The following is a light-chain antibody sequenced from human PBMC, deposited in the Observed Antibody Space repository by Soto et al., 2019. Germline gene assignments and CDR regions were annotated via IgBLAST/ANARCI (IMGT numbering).Light chain of an antibody. V-gene: IGKV3-20*01. Sequence: EIVLTQSPGTLSLSPGARATLSCRASQSVSNRYLAWYQKKPGQAPRLLMYISSNRATGIPDRFSGSGSGTDFALTISRREPGDFAVYYCQQDGGSPPMTFGQVTKVETK. CDR3: QQDGGSPPMT. CDR1: QSVSNRY. J-gene: IGKJ1*01. CDR2: ISS.